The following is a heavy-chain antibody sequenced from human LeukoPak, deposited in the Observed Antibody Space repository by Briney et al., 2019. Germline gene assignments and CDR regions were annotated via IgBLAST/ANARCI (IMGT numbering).Heavy chain of an antibody. CDR1: GGSFSGYY. CDR3: ASGHLYYYDSSGYWD. J-gene: IGHJ4*02. Sequence: SETLSLTCAVYGGSFSGYYWSWIRQPPGKGLEWIGEINHSGSTNYNPSLKSRVTISVDTSKNQFSLKLSSVTAADTAVYYCASGHLYYYDSSGYWDWGQGTLVTVSS. D-gene: IGHD3-22*01. CDR2: INHSGST. V-gene: IGHV4-34*01.